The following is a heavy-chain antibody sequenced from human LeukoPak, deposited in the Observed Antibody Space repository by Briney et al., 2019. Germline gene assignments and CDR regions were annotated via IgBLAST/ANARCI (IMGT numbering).Heavy chain of an antibody. CDR2: ISSSSSYI. CDR3: ARDRHYDYVWGSYRTFDY. Sequence: TGGSLRLSCAASGFTISSYSMNWVRQAPGKGLEWVSSISSSSSYIYYADSVKGRFTISRDNAKNSLYLQVNSLRAEDTAVYYCARDRHYDYVWGSYRTFDYWGQGTLVTVSS. V-gene: IGHV3-21*01. J-gene: IGHJ4*02. CDR1: GFTISSYS. D-gene: IGHD3-16*02.